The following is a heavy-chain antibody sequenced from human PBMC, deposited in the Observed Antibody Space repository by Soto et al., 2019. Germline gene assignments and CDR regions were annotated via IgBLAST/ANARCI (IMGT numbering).Heavy chain of an antibody. CDR2: IYYSGSI. D-gene: IGHD5-12*01. V-gene: IGHV4-59*08. Sequence: SETLSLTYAVSGGSITSYYWSWIRQSPGKGLEWIGYIYYSGSINYNPSLKSRVTISVDTSKNQFSLKLSSVTAADTAVYYCARRAVATNIYYDYYMDVWGKGTTVTVSS. J-gene: IGHJ6*03. CDR1: GGSITSYY. CDR3: ARRAVATNIYYDYYMDV.